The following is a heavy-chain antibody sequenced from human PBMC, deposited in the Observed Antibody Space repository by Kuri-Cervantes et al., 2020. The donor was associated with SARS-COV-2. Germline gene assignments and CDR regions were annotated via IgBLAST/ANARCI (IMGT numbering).Heavy chain of an antibody. Sequence: SVKVSCKASGGTFSSYAISWVRQAPGQGLEWMGGIIPIFGTANYAQKFQGRVTITADESTSTAYMELSSLRSEDTAVYYCARGVETATINVPFDYWGQGTLVTVSS. CDR1: GGTFSSYA. D-gene: IGHD5-24*01. V-gene: IGHV1-69*13. CDR2: IIPIFGTA. J-gene: IGHJ4*02. CDR3: ARGVETATINVPFDY.